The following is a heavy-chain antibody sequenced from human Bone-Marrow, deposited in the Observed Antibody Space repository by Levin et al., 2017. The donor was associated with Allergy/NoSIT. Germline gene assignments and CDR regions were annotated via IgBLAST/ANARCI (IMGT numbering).Heavy chain of an antibody. CDR1: GYTFTGHH. V-gene: IGHV1-2*02. Sequence: RASVKVSCKASGYTFTGHHIQWARQAPGQGLEWMAYINPHSGSTKSSQKFQDRLILTRDTSIATAYMELSGLKFDDTALYFCARSEYKNFPFDLWGQGTLVTVSS. CDR3: ARSEYKNFPFDL. D-gene: IGHD2/OR15-2a*01. CDR2: INPHSGST. J-gene: IGHJ4*02.